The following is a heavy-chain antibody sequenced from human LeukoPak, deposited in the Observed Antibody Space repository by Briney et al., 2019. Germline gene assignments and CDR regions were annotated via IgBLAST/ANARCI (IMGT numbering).Heavy chain of an antibody. Sequence: GESLRLSCAASGFTFSSYAMRWVRQVPGKGLEWVSSISRSGDATYYADSVKGRFTISRDNSKNTLYLQMNSLRAEDTAVYYCASVDYGGNLVGYYYGMDVWGQGTTVTVSS. V-gene: IGHV3-23*01. CDR3: ASVDYGGNLVGYYYGMDV. D-gene: IGHD4-23*01. J-gene: IGHJ6*02. CDR1: GFTFSSYA. CDR2: ISRSGDAT.